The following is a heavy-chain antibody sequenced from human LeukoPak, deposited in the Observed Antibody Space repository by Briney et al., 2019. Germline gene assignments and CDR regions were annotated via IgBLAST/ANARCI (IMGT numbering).Heavy chain of an antibody. D-gene: IGHD2-15*01. Sequence: SETLSLTCAVYGGSFSGYYWSWIRQPPGKGLEWIGEINHSGSTNYNPSLKSRVTISVDTSKNQFSLKLSSVTAADTAVYYCARCMSRGGGGSRLRGWFDPWGQGTLVTVSS. CDR3: ARCMSRGGGGSRLRGWFDP. V-gene: IGHV4-34*01. CDR2: INHSGST. J-gene: IGHJ5*02. CDR1: GGSFSGYY.